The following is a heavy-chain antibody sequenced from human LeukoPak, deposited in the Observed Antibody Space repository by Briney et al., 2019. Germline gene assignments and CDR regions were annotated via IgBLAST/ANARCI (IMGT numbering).Heavy chain of an antibody. CDR1: GFTFSTYW. Sequence: GGSLRLSCAASGFTFSTYWMHWVCQAPGKGLLWVSRINRDGSSTSYADSVKGRFTISRDNAKNTLYLQMNSLRDEDTAVYFCAKDWTTAGGFDYWGQGVLVTVSS. CDR2: INRDGSST. CDR3: AKDWTTAGGFDY. J-gene: IGHJ4*02. D-gene: IGHD6-13*01. V-gene: IGHV3-74*01.